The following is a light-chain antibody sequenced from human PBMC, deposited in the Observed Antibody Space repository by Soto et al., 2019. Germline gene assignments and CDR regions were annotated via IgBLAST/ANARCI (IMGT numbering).Light chain of an antibody. CDR3: QQYNSYSRT. V-gene: IGKV1-5*03. CDR1: QSIITS. Sequence: DIQMTQSPSTLSASVGDRVTITCRASQSIITSLAWYQQKPGEAPKLLIYKAPSLQSGVPSRFSGSGSGTEFTLTISSLQPDDFATYYCQQYNSYSRTFGQGTKVDIK. J-gene: IGKJ1*01. CDR2: KAP.